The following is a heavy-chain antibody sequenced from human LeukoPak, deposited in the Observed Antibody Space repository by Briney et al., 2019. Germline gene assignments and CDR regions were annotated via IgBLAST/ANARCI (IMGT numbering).Heavy chain of an antibody. CDR3: SFIV. CDR2: ITFDGGHK. CDR1: GFIFNDYT. Sequence: GGSLRLSCAASGFIFNDYTMHWVRQAPGKGLEWVAVITFDGGHKFYGNSLKGRFTISRDNSKNSLYLQMNALRPGVRGPDSESFIVWGQGTRVTVSS. V-gene: IGHV3-30*04. D-gene: IGHD1-26*01. J-gene: IGHJ4*02.